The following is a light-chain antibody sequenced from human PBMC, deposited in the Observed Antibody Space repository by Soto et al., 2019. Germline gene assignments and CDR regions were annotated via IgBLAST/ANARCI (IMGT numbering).Light chain of an antibody. J-gene: IGKJ1*01. CDR2: GAS. V-gene: IGKV3-15*01. CDR3: QQYRHWPLT. Sequence: EILLTQSPATLSVSPGERVTLSCGASQSVEINLAWYQQKPGQAPRLLIYGASTRATDMSGTFSGRGSGTEFTLTISNLRPEDFAVYYCQQYRHWPLTFGQGTKVDIK. CDR1: QSVEIN.